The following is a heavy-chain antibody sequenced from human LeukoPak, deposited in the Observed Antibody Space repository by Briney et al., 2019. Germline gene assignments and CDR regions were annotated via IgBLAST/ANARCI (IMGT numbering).Heavy chain of an antibody. Sequence: ASVKVSCKASGYTFTSYGISWVRQAPRQGLEWMGWISAYNGNTNYAQKLQGRVTMTTDTSTSTAYMELRSLRSDDTAVYYCARVGSGIYYYYYMDVWGKGTTVTVSS. CDR2: ISAYNGNT. V-gene: IGHV1-18*01. D-gene: IGHD6-19*01. CDR3: ARVGSGIYYYYYMDV. CDR1: GYTFTSYG. J-gene: IGHJ6*03.